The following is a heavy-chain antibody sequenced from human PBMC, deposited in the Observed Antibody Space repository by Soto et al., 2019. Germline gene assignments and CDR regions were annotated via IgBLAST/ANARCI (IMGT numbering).Heavy chain of an antibody. J-gene: IGHJ4*02. Sequence: QVQLVQSGAEVKKPGASVKVSCKASGYTFTSYYMHWVRQAPGQGLEWMGIINPSGGSTSYAQKFQGRDTMTRDTSTSTVYMELSSLRSEDTAVYYCARDEKNSSSSRTYYFDYWGQGTLVTVSS. D-gene: IGHD6-6*01. CDR2: INPSGGST. CDR3: ARDEKNSSSSRTYYFDY. CDR1: GYTFTSYY. V-gene: IGHV1-46*01.